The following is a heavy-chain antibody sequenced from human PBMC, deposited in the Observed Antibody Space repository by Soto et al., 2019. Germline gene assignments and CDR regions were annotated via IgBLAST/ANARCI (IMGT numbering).Heavy chain of an antibody. CDR3: VKQLPPYYYYGMDV. Sequence: QVQLVQSGAEVKKPGSSVKVSCKASGGTFSSYAISWVRQAPGQGLEWMGGIIPIFGTANYAQKFQGRVTITADKSTGTAYMELSRLRSEDTAVYYCVKQLPPYYYYGMDVWGQGTTVTVSS. CDR1: GGTFSSYA. D-gene: IGHD6-6*01. CDR2: IIPIFGTA. J-gene: IGHJ6*02. V-gene: IGHV1-69*06.